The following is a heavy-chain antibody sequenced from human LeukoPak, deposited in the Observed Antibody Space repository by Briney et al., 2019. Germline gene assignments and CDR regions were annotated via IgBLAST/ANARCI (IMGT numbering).Heavy chain of an antibody. Sequence: GRSLRLSCAASGFTFDDYAMHWVRQAPGKGLEWVSGISWNSGSIRYADSVKGRFTISRDNAKNSLYLQMNSLRAEDTASYYCAKGETIFGVAGLDYWGQGTLVTVSS. D-gene: IGHD3-3*01. V-gene: IGHV3-9*01. CDR1: GFTFDDYA. J-gene: IGHJ4*02. CDR3: AKGETIFGVAGLDY. CDR2: ISWNSGSI.